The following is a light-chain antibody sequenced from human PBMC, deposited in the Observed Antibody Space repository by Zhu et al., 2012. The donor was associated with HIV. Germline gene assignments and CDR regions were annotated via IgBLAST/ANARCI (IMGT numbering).Light chain of an antibody. V-gene: IGKV3-20*01. CDR2: GTS. Sequence: EVVLTQSPDTLSLSPGERATLSCRASQSVSSNYLLWYQQKPGQAPRLLIFGTSIRATGIPDRFSGSGSGTDFTLTITRLEPEDFAVYYCQQYSNSLYTFGQGTKLEIK. CDR3: QQYSNSLYT. J-gene: IGKJ2*01. CDR1: QSVSSNY.